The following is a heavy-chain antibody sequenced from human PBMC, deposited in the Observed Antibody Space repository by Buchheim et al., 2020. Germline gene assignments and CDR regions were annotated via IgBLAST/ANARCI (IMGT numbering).Heavy chain of an antibody. Sequence: EVQLLESGGGLVQPGGSLRLSCAASGITFSGYAMSWVRQAPGKGLEWVSAISASGGSTYYADSVTGRFTISRDNSKNTVYLQMNSLRAEDTAIYYCAKGFYDSSGYVFDYWGQGTL. CDR2: ISASGGST. CDR1: GITFSGYA. V-gene: IGHV3-23*01. D-gene: IGHD3-22*01. CDR3: AKGFYDSSGYVFDY. J-gene: IGHJ4*02.